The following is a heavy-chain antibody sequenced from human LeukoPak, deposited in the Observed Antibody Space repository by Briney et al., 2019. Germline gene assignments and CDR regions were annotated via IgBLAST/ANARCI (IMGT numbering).Heavy chain of an antibody. CDR3: ARFDGYSSSWSFDC. CDR1: RFTFSNYW. D-gene: IGHD6-13*01. CDR2: IKQDGSEK. Sequence: TGGPLRLSCVVSRFTFSNYWMSWVRQAPGKGLEWVANIKQDGSEKYYVDSVKGRFTISRDNAKNSLYLQMNSLRAEDTAVYYCARFDGYSSSWSFDCWGQGTLVTVSS. J-gene: IGHJ4*02. V-gene: IGHV3-7*01.